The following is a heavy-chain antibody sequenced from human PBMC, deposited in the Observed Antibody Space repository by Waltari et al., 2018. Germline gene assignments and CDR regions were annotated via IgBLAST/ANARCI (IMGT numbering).Heavy chain of an antibody. CDR1: GFNFDEYA. CDR2: MTWDRAHT. Sequence: DVKLVESGGGLVQPGGSLRLSCGASGFNFDEYALHWVRQGPGKGRAWGAAMTWDRAHTGDADSVKGRFTGSRDSAKRSLFLQMDSLGPEDTAKYYCAKAYFGAGSFRDYDYGLDVWGQGTTVTVSS. CDR3: AKAYFGAGSFRDYDYGLDV. J-gene: IGHJ6*02. D-gene: IGHD1-26*01. V-gene: IGHV3-9*01.